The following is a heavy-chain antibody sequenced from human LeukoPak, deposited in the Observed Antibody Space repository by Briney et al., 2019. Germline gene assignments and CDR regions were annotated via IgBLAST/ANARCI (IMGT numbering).Heavy chain of an antibody. CDR3: ARSGYYEYFQQ. Sequence: PSETLSLTCTVSGGSFSSDYWSWIRQSPGKGLEWIAYIYSSGSTNYNPSLQSRATISVDTSKSQISLKLNSVTAADTAIYYCARSGYYEYFQQWGQGTLVTVSS. CDR2: IYSSGST. J-gene: IGHJ1*01. V-gene: IGHV4-59*03. D-gene: IGHD3-22*01. CDR1: GGSFSSDY.